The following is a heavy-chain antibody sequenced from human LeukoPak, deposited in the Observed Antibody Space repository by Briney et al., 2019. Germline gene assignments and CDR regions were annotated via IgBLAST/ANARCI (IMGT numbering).Heavy chain of an antibody. V-gene: IGHV3-23*01. D-gene: IGHD3-3*01. CDR1: GFTFSSYA. CDR3: ARGVPYDSWSGPHYSDY. CDR2: ISGSGGIR. J-gene: IGHJ4*02. Sequence: GGSLRLSCAASGFTFSSYAMSWVRQGPGKGLEWVSEISGSGGIRYYADSVKGRFTLSRDNSKNTVYLQMNSLRVEDTAVYYCARGVPYDSWSGPHYSDYWGQGTLVTVSS.